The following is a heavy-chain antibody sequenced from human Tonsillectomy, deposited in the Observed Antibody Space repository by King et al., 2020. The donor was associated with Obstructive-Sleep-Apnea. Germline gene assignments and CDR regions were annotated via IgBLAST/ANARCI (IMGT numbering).Heavy chain of an antibody. D-gene: IGHD6-19*01. CDR3: AKEQSTVGGNGAFDI. Sequence: VQLVESGGGLVQPGGSLRLSCAASGFTFSSYAISWVRQAPGKGLEWVSAIGGSGSSTYYADSVKGRFTISRDNLKNTLYLQMNSLRAEDTALYYCAKEQSTVGGNGAFDIWGQGTMVTVSS. CDR1: GFTFSSYA. J-gene: IGHJ3*02. CDR2: IGGSGSST. V-gene: IGHV3-23*04.